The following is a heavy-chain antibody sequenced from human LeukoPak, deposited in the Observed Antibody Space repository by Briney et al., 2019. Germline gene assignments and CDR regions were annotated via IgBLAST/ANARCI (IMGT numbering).Heavy chain of an antibody. Sequence: GGPLRLSCAASGFTFSNYGMHWVRQAPGKGLERVAVIWYDGSNKYYAYSVKGRFTISRDNSKNTLYLQMNSLRAEDTAVYYCARDFFTYNWNIGNFDYWGQGTLVTVSS. CDR2: IWYDGSNK. D-gene: IGHD1/OR15-1a*01. CDR3: ARDFFTYNWNIGNFDY. J-gene: IGHJ4*02. V-gene: IGHV3-33*01. CDR1: GFTFSNYG.